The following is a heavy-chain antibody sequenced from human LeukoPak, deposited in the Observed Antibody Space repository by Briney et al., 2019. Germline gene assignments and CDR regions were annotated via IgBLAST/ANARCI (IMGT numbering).Heavy chain of an antibody. CDR3: AKDRGGSSGWYVKFDY. D-gene: IGHD6-19*01. CDR2: ISGGGGST. V-gene: IGHV3-23*01. CDR1: GFTFSSYA. J-gene: IGHJ4*02. Sequence: PGGSLRLSCAASGFTFSSYAMSGVRQAPGKGLEGVSAISGGGGSTYYADSVKGRFTISRDNSKNTLYLQMNSLRAEDTAVYYCAKDRGGSSGWYVKFDYWGQGTLVTVSS.